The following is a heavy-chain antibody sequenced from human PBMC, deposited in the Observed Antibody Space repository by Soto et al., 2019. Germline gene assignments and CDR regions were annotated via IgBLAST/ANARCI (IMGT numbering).Heavy chain of an antibody. Sequence: EVQLVESGGGLVQPGGSVRLSCAASGFTFSTYRLNLVRQAPGKGLEWVSYSSSGRGTIYYEDSVKGRFTISREHAKNTLYLQMNRLRDEDTAVYYCARDYSNYPHFYYGMDVWGQGATVTVSS. CDR3: ARDYSNYPHFYYGMDV. CDR1: GFTFSTYR. V-gene: IGHV3-48*02. D-gene: IGHD4-4*01. CDR2: SSSGRGTI. J-gene: IGHJ6*02.